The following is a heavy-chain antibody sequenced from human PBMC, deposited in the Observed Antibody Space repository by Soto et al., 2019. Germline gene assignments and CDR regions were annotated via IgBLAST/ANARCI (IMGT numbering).Heavy chain of an antibody. CDR1: EFSVATKS. V-gene: IGHV3-23*01. J-gene: IGHJ6*02. CDR2: IRISDGTE. D-gene: IGHD4-17*01. CDR3: AGDYIRLNSLNSNYYSFGMDV. Sequence: GSLTVSSAASEFSVATKSKSWNRPAPWKGLGWDSTIRISDGTEKYADFVEGLFTISRDTSKNTLSLQINSLRAEDTALYYCAGDYIRLNSLNSNYYSFGMDVWGQGTTVTVSS.